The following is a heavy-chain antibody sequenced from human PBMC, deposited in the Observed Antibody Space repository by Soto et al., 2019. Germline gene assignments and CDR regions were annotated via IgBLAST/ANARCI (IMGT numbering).Heavy chain of an antibody. CDR3: VEWLRFGY. V-gene: IGHV1-69*02. J-gene: IGHJ4*02. CDR2: IIPILGIA. D-gene: IGHD5-12*01. Sequence: QVQLVQSGAEVKKPGSSVKVSCKASGGTFSSYTISWVRQAPGQGLEWMGRIIPILGIANYAQKFQGRVTITADNSTSTAYMEVSSLRSEDTAVYYCVEWLRFGYWGQGTLVTVSS. CDR1: GGTFSSYT.